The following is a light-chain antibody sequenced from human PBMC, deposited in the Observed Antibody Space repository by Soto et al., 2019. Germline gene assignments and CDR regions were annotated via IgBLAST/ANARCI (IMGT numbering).Light chain of an antibody. Sequence: VLTHSPCTLSLSPVESGTLSCRGIQTVSITYLTWYQQKPGQAPRLLIFGASKRATGIPDRFSGSGSGRDFTLTISGLEPEDFAVYYCQQYGSSPLISFGQGTRLEIK. J-gene: IGKJ5*01. V-gene: IGKV3-20*01. CDR3: QQYGSSPLIS. CDR2: GAS. CDR1: QTVSITY.